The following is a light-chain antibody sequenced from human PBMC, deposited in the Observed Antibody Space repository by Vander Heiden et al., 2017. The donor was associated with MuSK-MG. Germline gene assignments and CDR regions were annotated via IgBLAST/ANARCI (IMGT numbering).Light chain of an antibody. V-gene: IGKV1-39*01. CDR2: AAS. J-gene: IGKJ1*01. Sequence: DIQMTQSPSSLSASVGDRVTITCRASQSISSYLNWYQQKPGKAPRLLIYAASTLQSGVPSRFSGSGSGTDFTLTISSLQPEDFATYHCQQTYRAPQTFGQGTKVEIK. CDR3: QQTYRAPQT. CDR1: QSISSY.